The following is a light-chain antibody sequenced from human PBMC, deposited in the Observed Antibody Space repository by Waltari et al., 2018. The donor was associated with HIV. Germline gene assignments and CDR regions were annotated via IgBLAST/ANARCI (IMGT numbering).Light chain of an antibody. CDR1: QDISTS. J-gene: IGKJ4*01. Sequence: IQMTQSPSSVSASVGDRVTMTCRATQDISTSVAWYQQKPGKAPHLVIFSASGLQSGVPSRFSGGGSGTEFTLTIQNLQPEDSATYYCQQTADFPLSFGGGTKLEI. CDR2: SAS. CDR3: QQTADFPLS. V-gene: IGKV1-12*01.